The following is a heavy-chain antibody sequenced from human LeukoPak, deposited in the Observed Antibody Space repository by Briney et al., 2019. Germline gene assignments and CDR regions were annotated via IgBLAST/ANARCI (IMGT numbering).Heavy chain of an antibody. J-gene: IGHJ5*02. CDR2: ISGSGTTI. D-gene: IGHD1-14*01. V-gene: IGHV3-48*03. CDR3: ARAAQPGFDP. Sequence: GGSLRLSCAASGFTFSSYEMSWVRQAPGKGLEWISYISGSGTTIYYAGSVQGRFTISRDNAKNSLYLQMNSLRAEDTAVYYCARAAQPGFDPWGQGTLVTVSS. CDR1: GFTFSSYE.